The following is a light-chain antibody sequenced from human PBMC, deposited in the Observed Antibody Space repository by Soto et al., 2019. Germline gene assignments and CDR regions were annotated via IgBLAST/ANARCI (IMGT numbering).Light chain of an antibody. J-gene: IGKJ1*01. Sequence: EIVLTQSPGTLSLSPGERATLFCRASQSVNSNYLAWYQQKPGQGPRLLMYGTSTRATGIPDRFSGSGSGTDFALTISRLEPEDFAVCCCQQSDNSPRTFGQGTKVDIK. V-gene: IGKV3-20*01. CDR1: QSVNSNY. CDR3: QQSDNSPRT. CDR2: GTS.